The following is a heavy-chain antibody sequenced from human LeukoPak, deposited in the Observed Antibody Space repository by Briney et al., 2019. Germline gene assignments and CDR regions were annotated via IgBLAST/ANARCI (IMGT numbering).Heavy chain of an antibody. Sequence: GRSLRLSCTASGFTFGDYAMSWVRQAPGKGLEWVSSISSSSSYIYYADSVRGRFTISRDNAKTSLSLQMNSLRAEDTAVYYCIRDRLGRNQIAAAGSFDYWGQGTLVTVSS. CDR2: ISSSSSYI. CDR3: IRDRLGRNQIAAAGSFDY. V-gene: IGHV3-21*01. J-gene: IGHJ4*02. CDR1: GFTFGDYA. D-gene: IGHD6-13*01.